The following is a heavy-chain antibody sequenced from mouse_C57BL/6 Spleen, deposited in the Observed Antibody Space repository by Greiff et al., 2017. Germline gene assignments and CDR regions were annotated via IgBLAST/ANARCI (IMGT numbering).Heavy chain of an antibody. Sequence: EVKVVESEGGLVQPGSSMKLSCTASGFTFSDYYLAWVRQVPEKGLEWVANINYDGSSTYYLDSLKSRFIISRDNAKNILYLQMSSLKSEDTATYYCARTLYDGYYNYAMDYWGQGTSVTVSS. D-gene: IGHD2-3*01. J-gene: IGHJ4*01. V-gene: IGHV5-16*01. CDR2: INYDGSST. CDR3: ARTLYDGYYNYAMDY. CDR1: GFTFSDYY.